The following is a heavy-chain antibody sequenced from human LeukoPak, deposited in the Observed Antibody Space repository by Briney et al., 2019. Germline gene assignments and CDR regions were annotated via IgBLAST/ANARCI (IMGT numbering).Heavy chain of an antibody. J-gene: IGHJ4*02. D-gene: IGHD2-2*01. V-gene: IGHV3-30*04. Sequence: GRSLRLSCAASGFTFSNYAMHWVRLAPGKGLEWVAVISYDGSNKYYADSVKGRFTISRDNSKNTLYLQMNSLRAEDTAVYYCAREEFYCSSTSCHPLRGYFDYWGQGTLVTVSS. CDR3: AREEFYCSSTSCHPLRGYFDY. CDR2: ISYDGSNK. CDR1: GFTFSNYA.